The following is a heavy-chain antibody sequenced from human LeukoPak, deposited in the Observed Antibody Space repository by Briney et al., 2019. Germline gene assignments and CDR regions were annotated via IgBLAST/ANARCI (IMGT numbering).Heavy chain of an antibody. CDR3: AKDLPAETKMGGFDF. J-gene: IGHJ4*02. V-gene: IGHV3-30*18. D-gene: IGHD4-11*01. CDR2: ISFDGKNQ. CDR1: GFNFNNSG. Sequence: GGSLRLSCAGSGFNFNNSGMHWVRQAPGKGLEWVAVISFDGKNQHYAGSVKGRFTTSRDNSKNTVYLLMNSLRPEDTAVYYCAKDLPAETKMGGFDFWGQGALVTISS.